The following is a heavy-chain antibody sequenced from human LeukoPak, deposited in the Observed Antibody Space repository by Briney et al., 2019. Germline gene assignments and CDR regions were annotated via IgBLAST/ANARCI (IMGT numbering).Heavy chain of an antibody. V-gene: IGHV3-30-3*01. D-gene: IGHD3-22*01. Sequence: PGRSLRLSCAASGFTFSSYAMHWVRQAPGKGLEWVAVISYDGSNKYYADSVKGRFTISRDNSKNTLYLQMNSLRAEDTAVYYCARDGNPRKGYYDSSGYKGLVTHAPAFDIWGQGTMVTVSS. CDR1: GFTFSSYA. CDR2: ISYDGSNK. J-gene: IGHJ3*02. CDR3: ARDGNPRKGYYDSSGYKGLVTHAPAFDI.